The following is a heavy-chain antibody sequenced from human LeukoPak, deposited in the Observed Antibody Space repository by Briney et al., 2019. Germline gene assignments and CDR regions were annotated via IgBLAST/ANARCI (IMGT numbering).Heavy chain of an antibody. D-gene: IGHD1-26*01. Sequence: GGSLRLSCAASGFTFSAYAMHWVRQAPGKGLEWVAAISYDGSNKYYADSVKGRFTISGDKSKDTLYLQMNSLRPEDTAVYYCARGPGPIAGAKNPFDIWGQGTIVTVSS. CDR3: ARGPGPIAGAKNPFDI. CDR2: ISYDGSNK. CDR1: GFTFSAYA. V-gene: IGHV3-30*01. J-gene: IGHJ3*02.